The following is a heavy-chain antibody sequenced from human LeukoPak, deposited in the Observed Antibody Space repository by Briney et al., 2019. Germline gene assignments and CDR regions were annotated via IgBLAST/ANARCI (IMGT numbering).Heavy chain of an antibody. V-gene: IGHV3-53*01. Sequence: PGGSLRLSCEASGFTVSSNYMSWVRQAPGKGLEWVSVIYSGGSTYYADSVKGRFTISRDNSKNTLDLQMISLRAEDTAVYYCARDADSGRAIDYWGQGTLVTVSS. CDR2: IYSGGST. J-gene: IGHJ4*02. D-gene: IGHD1-26*01. CDR3: ARDADSGRAIDY. CDR1: GFTVSSNY.